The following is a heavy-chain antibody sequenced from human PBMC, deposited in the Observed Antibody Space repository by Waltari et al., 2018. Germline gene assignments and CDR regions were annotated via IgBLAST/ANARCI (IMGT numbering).Heavy chain of an antibody. CDR2: IYHSGST. D-gene: IGHD3-10*01. CDR1: GYSISSGYY. CDR3: ARLVLVSGNARFDP. J-gene: IGHJ5*02. Sequence: QVQLQESGPGLVKPSETLSLTCAVSGYSISSGYYWGWFRQPPGKGLEWIGSIYHSGSTYYNPSLKSRVTISVDTSKNQYSLKLSSVTAADTAVYYCARLVLVSGNARFDPWGQGTLVTVSS. V-gene: IGHV4-38-2*01.